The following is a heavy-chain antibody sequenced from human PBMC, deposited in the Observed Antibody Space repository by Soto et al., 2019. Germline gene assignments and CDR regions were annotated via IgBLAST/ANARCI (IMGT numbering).Heavy chain of an antibody. D-gene: IGHD3-22*01. CDR2: IWFDGSNK. Sequence: GGSLRLSCAASGFSFSSYAMHWVRQAPGKGLEWVAVIWFDGSNKYYADSVKGRFTISRDNSRNTVYLQMNSLRAEDTAVYYCAKESFYYDSSGWKWFDPWGQGTLVTVSS. V-gene: IGHV3-33*06. CDR3: AKESFYYDSSGWKWFDP. CDR1: GFSFSSYA. J-gene: IGHJ5*02.